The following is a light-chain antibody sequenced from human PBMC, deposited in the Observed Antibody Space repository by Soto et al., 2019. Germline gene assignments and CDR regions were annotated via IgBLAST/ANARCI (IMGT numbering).Light chain of an antibody. V-gene: IGKV3-20*01. CDR1: QSVSSSY. CDR2: VAS. CDR3: QQYGSSPT. J-gene: IGKJ1*01. Sequence: EIVLTQSPGTLSLSPGERATLSCRASQSVSSSYLAWYHKKSGQAPRLRIYVASSRATGIPDRFTGSGSGTDFTLTISRLEPEDFAVYYCQQYGSSPTFGQGTKVEIK.